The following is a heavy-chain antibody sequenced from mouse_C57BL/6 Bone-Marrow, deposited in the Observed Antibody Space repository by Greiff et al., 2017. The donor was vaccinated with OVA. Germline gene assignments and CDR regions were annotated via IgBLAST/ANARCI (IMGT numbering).Heavy chain of an antibody. V-gene: IGHV1-55*01. CDR2: IYPGSGST. Sequence: QVQLQQPGAELVKPGASVKMSCKASGYTFTSYWITWVKQRPGQGLEWIGDIYPGSGSTNYNEKFKSKATLTVDTSSSTAYMQLSSLTSEDSAVYYCARKGDYYGRFAYWGQGTLVTVSA. D-gene: IGHD1-2*01. CDR3: ARKGDYYGRFAY. J-gene: IGHJ3*01. CDR1: GYTFTSYW.